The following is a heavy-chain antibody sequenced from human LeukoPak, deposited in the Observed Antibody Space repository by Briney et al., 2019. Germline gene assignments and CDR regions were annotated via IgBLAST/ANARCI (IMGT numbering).Heavy chain of an antibody. V-gene: IGHV4-34*01. J-gene: IGHJ2*01. CDR3: ARDLVRLDWYFDL. CDR2: INHSGST. D-gene: IGHD3-10*01. CDR1: GGSFSGYY. Sequence: SETLSLTCAVYGGSFSGYYWSWIRQPPGKGLEWIGEINHSGSTNYNPSLKSRVTISVDTSKNQFSLKLSSVTPEDTAVYYCARDLVRLDWYFDLWGRGTLVTVSS.